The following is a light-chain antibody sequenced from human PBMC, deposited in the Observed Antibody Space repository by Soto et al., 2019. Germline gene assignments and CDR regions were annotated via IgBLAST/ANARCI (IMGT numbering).Light chain of an antibody. V-gene: IGLV1-40*01. CDR3: QSYDNSLSVSV. CDR1: SSNLGAGYG. Sequence: QSVLTQPPSVSGAPGQRVTISCSGSSSNLGAGYGAHWYQQLPGTAPKLLVYGDNNRPSGVPDRFSVSKSGTSASLVITGLQTEDEAAYYCQSYDNSLSVSVFGGGTKVTVL. J-gene: IGLJ2*01. CDR2: GDN.